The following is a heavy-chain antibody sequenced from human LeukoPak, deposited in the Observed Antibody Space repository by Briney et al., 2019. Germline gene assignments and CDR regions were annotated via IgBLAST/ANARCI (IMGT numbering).Heavy chain of an antibody. CDR1: GYTFASFG. J-gene: IGHJ4*02. V-gene: IGHV1-18*01. Sequence: GASVKVSCKASGYTFASFGITWVRQAPGQGLEWMGWINTHNGYTNYAQKLQGRVTMTTDTSTSTAYMELRSLRSDDTAVYYCARGGELYYFDYWGQGTLVTVSS. CDR3: ARGGELYYFDY. CDR2: INTHNGYT. D-gene: IGHD1-26*01.